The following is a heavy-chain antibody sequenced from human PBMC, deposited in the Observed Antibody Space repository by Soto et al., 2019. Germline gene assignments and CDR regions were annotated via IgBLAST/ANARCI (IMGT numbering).Heavy chain of an antibody. V-gene: IGHV3-30*18. D-gene: IGHD5-12*01. Sequence: QVQLVESGGGVVQPGRSLRLSCAASGFTFSSYGMHWVRQAPGKGLGWVAVISYDGSNKYYADSVTGRFTISRDNSKNTLYLQINSLRAEDTGVDYGAKLVWWLQFGLHPWGQGTLVTGSS. CDR2: ISYDGSNK. J-gene: IGHJ5*02. CDR3: AKLVWWLQFGLHP. CDR1: GFTFSSYG.